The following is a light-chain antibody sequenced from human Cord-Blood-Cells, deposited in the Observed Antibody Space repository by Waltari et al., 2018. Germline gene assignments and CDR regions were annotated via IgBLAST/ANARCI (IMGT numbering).Light chain of an antibody. J-gene: IGLJ3*02. CDR1: SSDVGGYNY. Sequence: QSALTQPASVSGSPGQSITISCTGTSSDVGGYNYVSWYQQHPGKAPKLMIYDVSNRPSGVSKRFSGSKPGNTASRTISGLQAEDEADYYCSSYTSSSTQFGGGTKLTVL. CDR2: DVS. CDR3: SSYTSSSTQ. V-gene: IGLV2-14*01.